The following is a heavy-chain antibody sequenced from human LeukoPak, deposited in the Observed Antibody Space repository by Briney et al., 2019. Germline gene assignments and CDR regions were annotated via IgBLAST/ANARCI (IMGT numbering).Heavy chain of an antibody. CDR2: IRADGITT. Sequence: GGTQRLSCAASGFTFSHYGMNWVRQAPGKGLEWVSGIRADGITTYYADSVKGRFTISRDNSKDTVYLQMNSLRAEDTAVYYCANDLGWIQLNLGRGQGTLVTISS. D-gene: IGHD5-18*01. CDR3: ANDLGWIQLNLG. V-gene: IGHV3-23*01. CDR1: GFTFSHYG. J-gene: IGHJ4*02.